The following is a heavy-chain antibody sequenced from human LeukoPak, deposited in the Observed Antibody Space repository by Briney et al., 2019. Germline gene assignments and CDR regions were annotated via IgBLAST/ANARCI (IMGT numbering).Heavy chain of an antibody. CDR2: ISANNGNT. D-gene: IGHD4-11*01. Sequence: ASVKVSCKASGGTFSSYAISWVRQAPGQGLEWMGWISANNGNTNYGQNFQGRVTMTTDTSTSTTYMELRSLRSDDTAVYFCARDSIYPDYYYYYGMDVWGQGTTVTVSS. J-gene: IGHJ6*02. CDR3: ARDSIYPDYYYYYGMDV. CDR1: GGTFSSYA. V-gene: IGHV1-18*01.